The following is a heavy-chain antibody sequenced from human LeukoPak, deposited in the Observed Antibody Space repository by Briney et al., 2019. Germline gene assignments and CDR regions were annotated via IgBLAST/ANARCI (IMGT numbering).Heavy chain of an antibody. J-gene: IGHJ4*02. V-gene: IGHV1-69*05. CDR3: ARLDYYDSSGGGY. CDR2: IIPIFGTA. Sequence: SVKVSCKSSGGTFSSYAISWVRQAPGQGLEWMGGIIPIFGTANYAQKFQGRVTITTDESTSTAYMELSSLRSEDTAVYYCARLDYYDSSGGGYWGQGTLVTVSS. D-gene: IGHD3-22*01. CDR1: GGTFSSYA.